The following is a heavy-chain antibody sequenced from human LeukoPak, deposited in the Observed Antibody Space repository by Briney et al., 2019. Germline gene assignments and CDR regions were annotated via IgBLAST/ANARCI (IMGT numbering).Heavy chain of an antibody. CDR1: GGSFSSYS. Sequence: SETLSLTCVVYGGSFSSYSWSWIRQPPGKGLEWIGKINHVGSANYNPSLKSRATISIDTSKNQFSLKLSSVTAADTAVYYCARSASLFFDYWGQGTLVTVSS. CDR2: INHVGSA. V-gene: IGHV4-34*01. J-gene: IGHJ4*02. D-gene: IGHD3-3*01. CDR3: ARSASLFFDY.